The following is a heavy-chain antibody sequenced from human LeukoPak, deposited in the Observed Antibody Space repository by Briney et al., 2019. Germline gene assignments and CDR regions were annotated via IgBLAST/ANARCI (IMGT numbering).Heavy chain of an antibody. V-gene: IGHV7-4-1*02. Sequence: ASVTVSCTASGYTFTSYAMNWVRHAPGQGIEWKGWINTNTGNPTNAHGFTVRFVFSLDTSVSTAYLQISSRKAEDTAVYYCARVRKMWQWLVETTSNPERRYFDYWGQGTLVTVSS. J-gene: IGHJ4*02. CDR2: INTNTGNP. CDR3: ARVRKMWQWLVETTSNPERRYFDY. D-gene: IGHD6-19*01. CDR1: GYTFTSYA.